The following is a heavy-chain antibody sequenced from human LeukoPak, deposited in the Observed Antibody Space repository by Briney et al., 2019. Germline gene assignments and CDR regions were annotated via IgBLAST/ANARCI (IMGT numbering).Heavy chain of an antibody. J-gene: IGHJ5*02. Sequence: SETLSLTCTVSGGSISSSYWSWIRQPPGKGLEWIGYIYYSGSTNYNPSLNSRVTISADRSKNQFSLRLSSVTAADTAVYYCAGTNDFGDYVGAWGQGTQVTVSS. CDR1: GGSISSSY. CDR2: IYYSGST. V-gene: IGHV4-59*12. D-gene: IGHD4-17*01. CDR3: AGTNDFGDYVGA.